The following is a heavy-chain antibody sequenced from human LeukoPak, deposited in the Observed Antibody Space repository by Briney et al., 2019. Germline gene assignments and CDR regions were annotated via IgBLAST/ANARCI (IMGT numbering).Heavy chain of an antibody. J-gene: IGHJ5*02. Sequence: GGSLRLSCAASGFTFSDYYMSWIRQAPGKGLEWVSYISSSGSTIYYADSVKGRFTISRDNAKNSLYLRMNSLRAEDTAVYYCARDRDVDTAMVLFDPWGQGTLVTVSS. CDR3: ARDRDVDTAMVLFDP. CDR2: ISSSGSTI. V-gene: IGHV3-11*01. CDR1: GFTFSDYY. D-gene: IGHD5-18*01.